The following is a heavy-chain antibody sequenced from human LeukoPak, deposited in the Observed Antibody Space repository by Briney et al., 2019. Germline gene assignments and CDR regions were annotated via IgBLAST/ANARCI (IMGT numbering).Heavy chain of an antibody. CDR3: ARADSDYDFWSGYYYYYYYMDV. V-gene: IGHV1-69*05. Sequence: GSSVKVSCKASGGTFSSYAISWVRQAPGQGLEWMGGIIPIFGTANYAQKLQGRVTMTTDTSTSTAYMELRSLRSDDTAVYYCARADSDYDFWSGYYYYYYYMDVWGKGTTVTVSS. CDR2: IIPIFGTA. CDR1: GGTFSSYA. J-gene: IGHJ6*03. D-gene: IGHD3-3*01.